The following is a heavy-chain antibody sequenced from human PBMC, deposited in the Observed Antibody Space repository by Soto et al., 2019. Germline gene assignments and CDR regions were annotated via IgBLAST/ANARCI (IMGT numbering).Heavy chain of an antibody. J-gene: IGHJ6*02. CDR1: GGTFSSYA. Sequence: SVKVSCKVSGGTFSSYAISWVRQAPGQGLEWMGGIIPIFGTANYAQKFQGRVTITADESTSTAYMELSSLRSEDTAVYYCASVARYSSSLSYYYYGMDVWGQGTTVTVSS. V-gene: IGHV1-69*13. CDR2: IIPIFGTA. D-gene: IGHD6-13*01. CDR3: ASVARYSSSLSYYYYGMDV.